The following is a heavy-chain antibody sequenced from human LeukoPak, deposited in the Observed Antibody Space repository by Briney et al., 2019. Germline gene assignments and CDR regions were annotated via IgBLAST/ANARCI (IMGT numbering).Heavy chain of an antibody. CDR2: INHSGST. Sequence: SETLSLTCAVYGGSFSGYYWSWLRQPPGKGLEWIGEINHSGSTNYNPSLKSRVTISIDTSKNQFSLKLSSATAADTAVYYCARAMAAAARYYYYMDVWGKGTTVTVSS. J-gene: IGHJ6*03. CDR3: ARAMAAAARYYYYMDV. D-gene: IGHD6-25*01. CDR1: GGSFSGYY. V-gene: IGHV4-34*01.